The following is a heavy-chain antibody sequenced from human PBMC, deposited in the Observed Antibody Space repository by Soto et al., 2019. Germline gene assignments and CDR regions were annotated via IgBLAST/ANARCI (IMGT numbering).Heavy chain of an antibody. D-gene: IGHD5-18*01. CDR3: ARVDTAMVTGYYGMDV. CDR2: IIPIFGTA. CDR1: GGTFSSYA. J-gene: IGHJ6*02. Sequence: QVQLVQSGAEVKKPGSSVKVSCKASGGTFSSYAISWVRQAPGQGLEWMGGIIPIFGTANYAQKFQGRVTINADESTSTAYMELCSLRSEDTAVYYCARVDTAMVTGYYGMDVWGQGTTVTVSS. V-gene: IGHV1-69*01.